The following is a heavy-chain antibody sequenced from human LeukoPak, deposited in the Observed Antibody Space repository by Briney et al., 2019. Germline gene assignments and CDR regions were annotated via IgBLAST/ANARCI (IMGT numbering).Heavy chain of an antibody. Sequence: NPSETLSLTCTVSGGSISSSSYYWGWIRQPPGKGLEWIGSIYYSGSTYYNPSLKSRITISIDTSKNQFSLKLSSVTAADTAVYYCARQAGSSWYPWYFDYWGQGTLVTVSS. J-gene: IGHJ4*02. CDR1: GGSISSSSYY. V-gene: IGHV4-39*01. D-gene: IGHD6-13*01. CDR2: IYYSGST. CDR3: ARQAGSSWYPWYFDY.